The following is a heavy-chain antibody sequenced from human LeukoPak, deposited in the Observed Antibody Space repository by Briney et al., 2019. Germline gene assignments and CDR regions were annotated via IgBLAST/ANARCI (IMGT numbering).Heavy chain of an antibody. V-gene: IGHV3-7*04. CDR2: IKEDGSEQ. D-gene: IGHD1-1*01. Sequence: VGALRLSCAASGFTSSGYWMSWVRQAPGKGLEWVASIKEDGSEQYYVDSVKGRFTISRDNAKNSLYLQMNSLRAEDMAVYYCARGGYYWGAWGQGTLVTVSS. CDR3: ARGGYYWGA. J-gene: IGHJ5*02. CDR1: GFTSSGYW.